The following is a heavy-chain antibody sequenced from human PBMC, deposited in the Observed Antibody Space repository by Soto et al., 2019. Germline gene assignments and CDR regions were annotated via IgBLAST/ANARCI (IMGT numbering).Heavy chain of an antibody. CDR3: ARDAEMATITDAFDI. CDR2: ISSSGSTI. Sequence: GGSLRLSCAASGFTFSSYEMNWVRQAPGKGLEWVSYISSSGSTIYYADSVKGRFTISRDNAKNSLYLQMNSLRVEDTAVYYCARDAEMATITDAFDIWGQGTMVTVSS. D-gene: IGHD5-12*01. J-gene: IGHJ3*02. CDR1: GFTFSSYE. V-gene: IGHV3-48*03.